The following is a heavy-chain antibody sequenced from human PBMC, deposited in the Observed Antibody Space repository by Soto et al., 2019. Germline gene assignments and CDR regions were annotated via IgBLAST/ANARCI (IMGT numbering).Heavy chain of an antibody. CDR2: ILVDGRT. J-gene: IGHJ3*02. CDR1: GFICSSYD. D-gene: IGHD2-8*02. V-gene: IGHV3-23*01. CDR3: AKATATGGGAFDI. Sequence: GGSLRLSCAASGFICSSYDMSWVRQAPGKGLEGVSTILVDGRTFYVDSVKGRFTISRDSSQNTVYLQMNSLTVGDTALYYCAKATATGGGAFDICGQGTMVTVSS.